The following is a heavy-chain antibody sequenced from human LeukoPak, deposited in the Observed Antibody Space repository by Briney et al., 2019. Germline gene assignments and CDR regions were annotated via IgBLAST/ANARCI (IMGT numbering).Heavy chain of an antibody. V-gene: IGHV3-53*01. D-gene: IGHD5-24*01. CDR1: GFSVSSNY. J-gene: IGHJ4*02. Sequence: GGSLRLSCAAFGFSVSSNYMSWVRQAPGKGLEWVSLIYSGGVTYYADSVKGRFTISRDNSKNTLYLQMNSLRAEDTAVYYCARGLVEMATVYFDYWGQGTLVTVSS. CDR2: IYSGGVT. CDR3: ARGLVEMATVYFDY.